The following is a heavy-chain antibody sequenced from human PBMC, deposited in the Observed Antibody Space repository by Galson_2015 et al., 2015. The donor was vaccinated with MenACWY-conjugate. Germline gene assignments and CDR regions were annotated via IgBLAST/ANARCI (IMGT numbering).Heavy chain of an antibody. CDR3: TRDLIRYDYVWGSYRRNSPFDY. Sequence: SLRLSCAASGFTFSSYSMNWVRQAPGKGLEWVSSISSSSSYIYNADSVKGRLTISRDNAKNSLYLQMNSLRVEDTAVYYCTRDLIRYDYVWGSYRRNSPFDYWGQGTLVTVSS. CDR2: ISSSSSYI. D-gene: IGHD3-16*02. CDR1: GFTFSSYS. V-gene: IGHV3-21*01. J-gene: IGHJ4*02.